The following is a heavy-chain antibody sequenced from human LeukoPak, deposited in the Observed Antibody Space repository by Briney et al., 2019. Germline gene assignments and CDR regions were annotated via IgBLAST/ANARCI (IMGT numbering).Heavy chain of an antibody. CDR1: GYIFTDYW. V-gene: IGHV5-51*01. CDR2: IYPDDSDT. CDR3: ARGAPIFYYFES. J-gene: IGHJ4*02. Sequence: NRGESLKISCKTAGYIFTDYWIGWVRQVPGKGLEWMGIIYPDDSDTRYSPSFQGHVTISADKSTSTAYLQWSRRKAPDTAMYYCARGAPIFYYFESWGQGTLVSVSA.